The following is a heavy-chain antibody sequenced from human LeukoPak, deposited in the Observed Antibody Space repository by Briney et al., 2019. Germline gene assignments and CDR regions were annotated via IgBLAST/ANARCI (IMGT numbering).Heavy chain of an antibody. D-gene: IGHD1-14*01. CDR1: GYTFTSYD. Sequence: ASVKVSCKASGYTFTSYDNNWVRQATGQGLEWMGWMNPNSGNTGYAQKVQGRVTMTRNTAISTAYMELSSLRSEDTAVYYCARGRNRATGDDAFDIWGQGTMVTVSS. CDR3: ARGRNRATGDDAFDI. CDR2: MNPNSGNT. V-gene: IGHV1-8*02. J-gene: IGHJ3*02.